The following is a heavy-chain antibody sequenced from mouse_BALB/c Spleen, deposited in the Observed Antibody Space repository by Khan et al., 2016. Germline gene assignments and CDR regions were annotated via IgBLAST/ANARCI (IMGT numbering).Heavy chain of an antibody. CDR2: IDPANGNT. CDR1: GFNIKDTY. J-gene: IGHJ4*01. Sequence: VRLQQSGAELVKPGASVKLSCTASGFNIKDTYMHRVKQRPEQGLEWLGRIDPANGNTKYDPKFQGKATITADKSSYTAYLQLSSLTSDDTAVYYCASSNYGNYEEGYTMDYWGQGTSVTVSS. V-gene: IGHV14-3*02. D-gene: IGHD2-1*01. CDR3: ASSNYGNYEEGYTMDY.